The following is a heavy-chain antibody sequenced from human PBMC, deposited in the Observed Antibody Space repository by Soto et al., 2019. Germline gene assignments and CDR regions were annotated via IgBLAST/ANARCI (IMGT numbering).Heavy chain of an antibody. CDR1: GYSFTSYW. V-gene: IGHV5-51*01. CDR3: VRIRGYSGYDPPAYGMDV. CDR2: IYPGDSDT. Sequence: GESLKISCKGSGYSFTSYWIGWVRQMPGKGLEWMGIIYPGDSDTRYSPSFQGQVTISADKSISTAYLQWSSLKASGTAMYYCVRIRGYSGYDPPAYGMDVWGQGPTVTLSS. J-gene: IGHJ6*02. D-gene: IGHD5-12*01.